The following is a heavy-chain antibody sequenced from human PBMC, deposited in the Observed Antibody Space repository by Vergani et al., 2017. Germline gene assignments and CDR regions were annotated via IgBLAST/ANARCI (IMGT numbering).Heavy chain of an antibody. D-gene: IGHD1/OR15-1a*01. Sequence: QVQLVESGGGVVQPGRSLRLSCAASGFTFSSYGMHWVRQDPGKGLEWVAVIWYDGSNKYYADSVKGRFTISRDNSKNRLYLQMNSLRAEDTAVYYCARHNNLYDPFDYWGQGTLVTVSS. CDR1: GFTFSSYG. V-gene: IGHV3-33*01. J-gene: IGHJ4*02. CDR3: ARHNNLYDPFDY. CDR2: IWYDGSNK.